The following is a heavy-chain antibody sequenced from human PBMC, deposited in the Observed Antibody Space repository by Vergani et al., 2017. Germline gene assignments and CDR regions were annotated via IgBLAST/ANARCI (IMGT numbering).Heavy chain of an antibody. CDR2: LYPAGSAT. J-gene: IGHJ4*02. Sequence: EVELVQSGPEMRKPGASLKISCKGSEYSFGNYWIGWVRQMPGKGREWMGILYPAGSATRYSPSFQDQVTISADKSISTAFLQWDSLKASDTALYYCARHTTYTDSWGQGTLVTVSS. CDR1: EYSFGNYW. CDR3: ARHTTYTDS. D-gene: IGHD1-1*01. V-gene: IGHV5-51*01.